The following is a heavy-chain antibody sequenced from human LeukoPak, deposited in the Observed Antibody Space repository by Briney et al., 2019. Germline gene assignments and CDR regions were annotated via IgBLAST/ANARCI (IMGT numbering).Heavy chain of an antibody. CDR1: GLTLSSCA. CDR2: ISISGDT. D-gene: IGHD2-15*01. Sequence: GGSLRLSCEASGLTLSSCAMSWVRQAPGKGLEWVSSISISGDTYYADSVKGRFTLSRDNSMDTLYLQMNSLRVEDTAVYYCAKELRPNDYWGQGTLVTVSS. V-gene: IGHV3-23*01. CDR3: AKELRPNDY. J-gene: IGHJ4*03.